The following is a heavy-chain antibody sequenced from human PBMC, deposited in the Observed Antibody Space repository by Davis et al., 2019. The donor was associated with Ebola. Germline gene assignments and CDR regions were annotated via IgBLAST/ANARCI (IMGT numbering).Heavy chain of an antibody. J-gene: IGHJ6*02. D-gene: IGHD1-7*01. CDR3: ARDPHNWNYDKDYYGMDV. Sequence: GGSLRLSCAASGFTVSSNYMSWVRQAPGKGLEWVAVIWYDGSNKYYADSVKGRFTISRDNSKNTLYLQMNSLRAEDTAVYYCARDPHNWNYDKDYYGMDVWGQGTTVTVSS. V-gene: IGHV3-33*08. CDR2: IWYDGSNK. CDR1: GFTVSSNY.